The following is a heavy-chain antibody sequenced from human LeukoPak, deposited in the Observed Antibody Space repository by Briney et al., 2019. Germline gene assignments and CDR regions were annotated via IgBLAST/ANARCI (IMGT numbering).Heavy chain of an antibody. D-gene: IGHD2-15*01. CDR2: VYSSGST. CDR1: GGSISSYY. V-gene: IGHV4-4*07. J-gene: IGHJ3*02. CDR3: ARDGPYCSGGSCYSRAFDI. Sequence: PSETLSLTCTVSGGSISSYYWNWIRQPAGKGLEWIGRVYSSGSTNYNPSLESRVTMPVDTSKNQFSLKLSSVTAADTAVYYCARDGPYCSGGSCYSRAFDIWGQGTMVTVSS.